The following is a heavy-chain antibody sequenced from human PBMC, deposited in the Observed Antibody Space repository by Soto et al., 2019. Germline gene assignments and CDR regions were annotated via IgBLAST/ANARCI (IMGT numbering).Heavy chain of an antibody. J-gene: IGHJ4*02. Sequence: SETLSLTCTVSGGSISSYYWSWIRQPPGKGLEWIGYIYYSGSTNYNPSLKSRVTISVDTSKNQFSLKLSSVTAADTTVYYCARDGYYYDSSGYQRVYYFDYWGQGTLVTVSS. CDR1: GGSISSYY. CDR3: ARDGYYYDSSGYQRVYYFDY. CDR2: IYYSGST. V-gene: IGHV4-59*01. D-gene: IGHD3-22*01.